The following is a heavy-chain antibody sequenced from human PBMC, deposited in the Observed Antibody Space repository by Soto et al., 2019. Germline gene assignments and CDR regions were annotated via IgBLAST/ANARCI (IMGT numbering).Heavy chain of an antibody. D-gene: IGHD5-18*01. J-gene: IGHJ4*02. CDR1: GFTVSSNY. Sequence: GSLRLSCAASGFTVSSNYMSWVRQAPGKGLEWVSVIYSGGTTYYADSVKGRFTISRDNSKNTLYLQMNSLRAEDTAVYYRARGGYSYGYDYWGQGTLVTVSS. CDR3: ARGGYSYGYDY. CDR2: IYSGGTT. V-gene: IGHV3-53*01.